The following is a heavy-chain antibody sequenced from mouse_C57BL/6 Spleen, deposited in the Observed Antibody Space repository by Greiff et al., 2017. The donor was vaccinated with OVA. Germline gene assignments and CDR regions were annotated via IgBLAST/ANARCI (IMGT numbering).Heavy chain of an antibody. CDR2: IYPGSGST. J-gene: IGHJ2*01. Sequence: QVQLQQSGAELVKPGASVKMSCKASGYTFTSYWITWVKQRPGQGLEWIGDIYPGSGSTNYNEKFKSKATLTVDTSSSTAYMQLSSLTSEDSAVYYCARWEGDYDDGTDYFDYWGQGTTLTVSS. V-gene: IGHV1-55*01. D-gene: IGHD2-4*01. CDR1: GYTFTSYW. CDR3: ARWEGDYDDGTDYFDY.